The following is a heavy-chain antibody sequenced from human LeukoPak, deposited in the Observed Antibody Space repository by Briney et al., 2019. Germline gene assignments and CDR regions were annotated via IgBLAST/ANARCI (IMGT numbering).Heavy chain of an antibody. CDR3: ASYSTVTTFLPLDI. D-gene: IGHD4-17*01. V-gene: IGHV1-69*04. J-gene: IGHJ3*02. CDR2: IIPILGIA. Sequence: ASVKVSCTASGGTFSSYAISWVRQAPGQGLEWVGRIIPILGIANYAQKFQGRVTITADKSTSTAYMELSSLRSEDTAVYYCASYSTVTTFLPLDIWGQGTMVTVSS. CDR1: GGTFSSYA.